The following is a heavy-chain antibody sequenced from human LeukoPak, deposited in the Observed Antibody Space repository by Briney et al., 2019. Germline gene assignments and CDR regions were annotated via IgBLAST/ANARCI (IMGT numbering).Heavy chain of an antibody. D-gene: IGHD2-15*01. J-gene: IGHJ4*02. CDR3: ARVSGSWENLDY. CDR2: INHSGST. V-gene: IGHV4-34*01. Sequence: SETLSLTCAVYGGSFSGYYWSWIRQPPGKGLEWIGEINHSGSTNYNPSLKSRVTISVDTSKNQFSLKLSSVTAADTAVYYCARVSGSWENLDYWGQGTLVTVSS. CDR1: GGSFSGYY.